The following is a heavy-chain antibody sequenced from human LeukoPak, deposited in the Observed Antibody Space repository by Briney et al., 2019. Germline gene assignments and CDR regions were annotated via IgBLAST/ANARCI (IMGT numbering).Heavy chain of an antibody. J-gene: IGHJ4*02. V-gene: IGHV4-4*02. CDR2: IYHSGSP. CDR1: GVSISSNNW. CDR3: AREPVQGYDL. Sequence: SETLSLTCAVSGVSISSNNWWGWVRQPPGKGLEWIGEIYHSGSPNYNPSLKSRVTISVDTSKNQFSLKLSSVTAADTAVYYCAREPVQGYDLWGQGTLVTVSS. D-gene: IGHD3-22*01.